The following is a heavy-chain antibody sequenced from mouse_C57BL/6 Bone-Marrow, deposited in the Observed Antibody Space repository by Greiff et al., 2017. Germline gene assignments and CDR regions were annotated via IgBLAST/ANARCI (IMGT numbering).Heavy chain of an antibody. CDR2: LSDGGSYT. V-gene: IGHV5-4*01. CDR3: ASLWLRRAWFAY. D-gene: IGHD2-2*01. Sequence: EVHLVESGGGLVKPGGSLKLSCAASGFTFSSYAMSWVRQTPEKRLEWVATLSDGGSYTYYPDNVKGRFTISRDNAKNNLYLQMSHLKSEDTAMYYCASLWLRRAWFAYWGQGTLVTVSA. CDR1: GFTFSSYA. J-gene: IGHJ3*01.